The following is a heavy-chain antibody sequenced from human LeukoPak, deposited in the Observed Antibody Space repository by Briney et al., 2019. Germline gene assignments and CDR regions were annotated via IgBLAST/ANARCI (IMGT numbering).Heavy chain of an antibody. J-gene: IGHJ6*02. V-gene: IGHV3-23*01. CDR2: ISGSGGST. CDR1: GFTFSSYA. D-gene: IGHD3-3*01. CDR3: ARLRGEYYDFWSGYYYNYGMDV. Sequence: GGSLRLSCAAAGFTFSSYAMSWVRQAPGKGLEWVSAISGSGGSTYYADSVKGRFTISRDNSKNTLYLQMNSLRAEDTAVYYCARLRGEYYDFWSGYYYNYGMDVWGQGTTVTVSS.